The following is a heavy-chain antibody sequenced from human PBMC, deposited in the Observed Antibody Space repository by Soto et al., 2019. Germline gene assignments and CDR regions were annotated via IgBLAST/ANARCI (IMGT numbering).Heavy chain of an antibody. V-gene: IGHV1-69*08. J-gene: IGHJ6*03. D-gene: IGHD2-15*01. CDR1: GGTFSSYT. CDR2: IIPILGIA. CDR3: ARESRGYCSGGSCYSSYYYYYYMDV. Sequence: QVQLVQSGAEVKKPGSSVKVSCKASGGTFSSYTISWVRQAPGQGLEWMGRIIPILGIANYAQKFQGRVTITADKSTSTDYMELSSLRSEDTAVYYCARESRGYCSGGSCYSSYYYYYYMDVWGKGTTVTVSS.